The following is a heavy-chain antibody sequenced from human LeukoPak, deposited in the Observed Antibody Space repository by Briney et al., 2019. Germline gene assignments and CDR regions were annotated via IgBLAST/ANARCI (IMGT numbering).Heavy chain of an antibody. Sequence: GSLRLSCAASGFTFSSYSMNWVRQPPGKGLEWIGEIDHSGSTNYNPSLKSRVTISVDTSKNQFSLKLSSVTAADTAVYYCARHRRWLQLRRGGAFDIWGQGTMVTVSS. CDR3: ARHRRWLQLRRGGAFDI. V-gene: IGHV4-34*01. CDR1: GFTFSSYS. J-gene: IGHJ3*02. D-gene: IGHD5-24*01. CDR2: IDHSGST.